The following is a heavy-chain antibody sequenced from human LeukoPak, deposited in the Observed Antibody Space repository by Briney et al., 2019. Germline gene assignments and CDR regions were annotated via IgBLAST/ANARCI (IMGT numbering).Heavy chain of an antibody. D-gene: IGHD3-16*01. Sequence: GGCLCLTCAASGLTFNSHWMSWVRQAPGKGLEWVAMINGDGREKNYLDSVKGLFTISRENAKNSLYLQMNNLRAEDMGVYYCVTGGGAYWGQGNLVTVS. CDR2: INGDGREK. J-gene: IGHJ4*02. CDR3: VTGGGAY. V-gene: IGHV3-7*01. CDR1: GLTFNSHW.